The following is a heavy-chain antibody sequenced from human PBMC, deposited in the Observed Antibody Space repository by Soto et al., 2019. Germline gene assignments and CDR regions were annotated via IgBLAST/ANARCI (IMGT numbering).Heavy chain of an antibody. D-gene: IGHD1-26*01. V-gene: IGHV3-23*01. Sequence: GGSLRLSCAASGFTFSSYAMSWVRQAPGKGLEWVSAISGSGGSTYYADSVKGRFTISRDNSKNTLYLQMNSLRAEDTAVYYCAKDFAGQWEPRPFDYWGQGTLVTVSS. J-gene: IGHJ4*02. CDR2: ISGSGGST. CDR1: GFTFSSYA. CDR3: AKDFAGQWEPRPFDY.